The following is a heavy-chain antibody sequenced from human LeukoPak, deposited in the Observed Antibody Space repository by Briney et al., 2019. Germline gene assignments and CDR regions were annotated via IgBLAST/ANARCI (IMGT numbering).Heavy chain of an antibody. V-gene: IGHV3-7*01. Sequence: QPGGSLRLSCAASGFTFSSYWMSWVRQAPGKGLEWVANIKQDGSEKYYVDSVKGRFTISRDNAKNSLYLQMNSLRAEDTAVYYCARAPIIAVAGTDLGYFDYWGQGTLVTVSS. CDR3: ARAPIIAVAGTDLGYFDY. D-gene: IGHD6-19*01. CDR2: IKQDGSEK. J-gene: IGHJ4*02. CDR1: GFTFSSYW.